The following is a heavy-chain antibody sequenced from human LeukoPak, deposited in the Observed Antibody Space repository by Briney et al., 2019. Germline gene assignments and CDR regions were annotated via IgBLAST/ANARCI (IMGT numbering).Heavy chain of an antibody. V-gene: IGHV4-4*02. CDR1: GGSISSSNW. Sequence: QPSGTLSLTCAVSGGSISSSNWWSWVRQPPGKGLAWIGEIYHSGSTNYNPSLKSRVTISVDKSKNQFSLKLSSVTAADTAVYYCARSGGDYLYYFDYWGQGTLVTVSS. D-gene: IGHD4-17*01. CDR2: IYHSGST. CDR3: ARSGGDYLYYFDY. J-gene: IGHJ4*02.